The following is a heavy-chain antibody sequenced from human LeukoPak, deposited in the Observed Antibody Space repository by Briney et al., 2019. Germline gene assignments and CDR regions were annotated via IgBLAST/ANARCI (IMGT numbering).Heavy chain of an antibody. Sequence: PSDTLSLTCAVSGGSISSYYWSWMRQPPGRGLEWIGSIHYSGSTSYNSSPKSRVTMSIDTSKNQFSLKLSSVTPADTAVYYCARQVYSSSWSYYFEYWGQGILVTVSS. V-gene: IGHV4-59*07. D-gene: IGHD6-13*01. CDR3: ARQVYSSSWSYYFEY. CDR1: GGSISSYY. CDR2: IHYSGST. J-gene: IGHJ4*02.